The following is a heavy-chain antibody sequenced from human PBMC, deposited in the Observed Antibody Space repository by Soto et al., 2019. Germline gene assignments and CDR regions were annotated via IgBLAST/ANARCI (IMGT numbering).Heavy chain of an antibody. D-gene: IGHD1-26*01. J-gene: IGHJ4*02. Sequence: QVQLVQSGAEVKKPGASVKVSCKASGYTFTSYAMHWVRQAPGQRLEWMGWINAGNGNTNYSQKFQGRVTITRDTSASTAFMELSSRRYEDTAVYYCARDVGATGDWGQGTMVTVSS. CDR2: INAGNGNT. CDR3: ARDVGATGD. CDR1: GYTFTSYA. V-gene: IGHV1-3*01.